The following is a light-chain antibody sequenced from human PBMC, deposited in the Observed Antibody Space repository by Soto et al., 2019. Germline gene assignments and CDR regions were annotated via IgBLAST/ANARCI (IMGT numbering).Light chain of an antibody. Sequence: EIVLTQSPGTLSLSPGERATLSCRASQSVSSSYLAWYQQKPGQAPRRLIFGASSRATGVPDRFSGSGSGTDFTLTISRLEPEDFAVYYCQQYGSSPMFTFGQGTKREI. CDR1: QSVSSSY. CDR2: GAS. J-gene: IGKJ2*01. V-gene: IGKV3-20*01. CDR3: QQYGSSPMFT.